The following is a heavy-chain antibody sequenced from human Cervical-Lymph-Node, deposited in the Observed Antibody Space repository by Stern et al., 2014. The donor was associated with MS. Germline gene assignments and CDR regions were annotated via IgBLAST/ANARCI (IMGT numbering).Heavy chain of an antibody. V-gene: IGHV4-59*01. CDR1: GGSIRTFS. J-gene: IGHJ4*02. D-gene: IGHD4-23*01. CDR2: VYYNGTT. CDR3: ARHSVGVKDFDS. Sequence: QMQLVQSGPGLVKPSETLSLNCTVSGGSIRTFSWSWIRQPPGRGLEWIGCVYYNGTTTHNPSLKSRVTMSVDTSKSQLSLRLHSVTAADTAVYYCARHSVGVKDFDSWGQGTLVTVSS.